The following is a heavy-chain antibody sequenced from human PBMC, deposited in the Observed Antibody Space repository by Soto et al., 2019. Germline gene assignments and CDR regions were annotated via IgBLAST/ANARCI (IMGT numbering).Heavy chain of an antibody. Sequence: SETLSLTCAVYGGSFSGYFWSWIRQTPGKGLEWIGKVNHNGRNNYNPSLKSRVTISLDMSKNQISLKLTSVTAADTAVYYCARGGSSDWQVAFDFWGQGTMVTVSS. V-gene: IGHV4-34*01. CDR3: ARGGSSDWQVAFDF. CDR1: GGSFSGYF. CDR2: VNHNGRN. D-gene: IGHD6-19*01. J-gene: IGHJ3*01.